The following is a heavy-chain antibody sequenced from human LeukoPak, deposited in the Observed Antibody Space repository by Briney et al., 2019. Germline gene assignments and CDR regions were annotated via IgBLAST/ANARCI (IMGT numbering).Heavy chain of an antibody. CDR2: IYYSGST. Sequence: SETLSLTCTVSGGSVSSGSYCWNWIRQPPGKGLEWIGYIYYSGSTNCNPSLKSRVTISVDTSKNQFSLKLSSVTAADTAVYFCVRSSSWRYFDYWGQGTLVTVSS. CDR1: GGSVSSGSYC. V-gene: IGHV4-61*01. J-gene: IGHJ4*02. D-gene: IGHD6-13*01. CDR3: VRSSSWRYFDY.